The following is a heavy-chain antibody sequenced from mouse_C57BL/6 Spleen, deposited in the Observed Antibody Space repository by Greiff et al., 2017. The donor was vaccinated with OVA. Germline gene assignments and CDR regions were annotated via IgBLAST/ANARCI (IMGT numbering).Heavy chain of an antibody. J-gene: IGHJ3*01. D-gene: IGHD2-4*01. CDR2: IDPEDGET. Sequence: VKLQQSGAELVKPGASVKLSCTASGFNIKDYYMHWVKQRTEQGLEWIGRIDPEDGETNYAQKFQGKATITADTASNTAYLQLSSLTSEDTAVYYCADDGIYDDYGVTLRGQGTLVTVSA. CDR3: ADDGIYDDYGVTL. CDR1: GFNIKDYY. V-gene: IGHV14-2*01.